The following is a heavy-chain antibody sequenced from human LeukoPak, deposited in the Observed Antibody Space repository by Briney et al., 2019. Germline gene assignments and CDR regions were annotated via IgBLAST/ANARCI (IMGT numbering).Heavy chain of an antibody. CDR3: AKSTPSSSCYGVEHYYYYGMDV. J-gene: IGHJ6*02. Sequence: PGGSLRLSCAASGFAFSSYAMSWVRQAPGKGLEWVSAISGSGGSTYYADSVKGRFTISRDNSKNTLYLQMNSLRAEDTAVYYRAKSTPSSSCYGVEHYYYYGMDVWGQGTTVTVSS. CDR1: GFAFSSYA. CDR2: ISGSGGST. D-gene: IGHD6-13*01. V-gene: IGHV3-23*01.